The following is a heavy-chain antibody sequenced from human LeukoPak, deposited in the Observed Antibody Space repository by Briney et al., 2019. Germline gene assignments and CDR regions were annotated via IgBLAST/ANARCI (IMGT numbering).Heavy chain of an antibody. J-gene: IGHJ6*03. CDR3: ARGRGVPADRYYYYMDV. V-gene: IGHV4-4*07. Sequence: PSETLSLPCTVSGGSISSYYWSWLPQPAGQALEWIGRIYTSGSTNYNPSLKSRVTMSVDTSKNQYSLELSSLTAADTAVYYCARGRGVPADRYYYYMDVWGKGTTVTVSS. CDR1: GGSISSYY. CDR2: IYTSGST. D-gene: IGHD2-2*01.